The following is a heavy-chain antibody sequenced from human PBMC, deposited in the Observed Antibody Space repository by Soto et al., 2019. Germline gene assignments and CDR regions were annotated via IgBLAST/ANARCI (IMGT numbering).Heavy chain of an antibody. CDR3: AKGVGVTTVTPIDY. Sequence: QVQLVESGGGVVQPGRSLRLSCAASGFTFSSYGIHWVRQAPGKGLEWVAVISYDGSNKYYADSVKGRFTISRDNSKNTLYLQMNSLRAEDTAVYYCAKGVGVTTVTPIDYWGQGTLVTVSS. V-gene: IGHV3-30*18. CDR2: ISYDGSNK. J-gene: IGHJ4*02. D-gene: IGHD4-17*01. CDR1: GFTFSSYG.